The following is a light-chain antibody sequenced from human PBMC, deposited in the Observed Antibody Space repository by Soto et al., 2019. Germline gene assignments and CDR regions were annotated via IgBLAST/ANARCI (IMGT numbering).Light chain of an antibody. J-gene: IGLJ2*01. CDR1: SSDIGDYDY. CDR3: CSYTDSALDVV. CDR2: DVT. V-gene: IGLV2-14*01. Sequence: QSALTQPASVSGSPGQSITISCTGTSSDIGDYDYVSWYQHLPGKAPKLLIFDVTHRPSGVSDRFSGSKSGNTASLTISGVRPEDEADYYCCSYTDSALDVVFGGGTKVTVL.